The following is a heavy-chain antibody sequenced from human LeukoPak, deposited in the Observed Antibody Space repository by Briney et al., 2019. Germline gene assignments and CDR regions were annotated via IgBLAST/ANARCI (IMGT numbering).Heavy chain of an antibody. CDR2: IYHSGST. Sequence: SGTLSLTCAVSGGFISSNNWWNWLRQPPGKGLEWVGEIYHSGSTNYNPSLESRVTISVDKSKNQFSLKLSSVTAADTAVYYCARKGPYYNSLTGYYKNGLDVWGKGTTVFVSS. V-gene: IGHV4-4*02. CDR3: ARKGPYYNSLTGYYKNGLDV. J-gene: IGHJ6*04. D-gene: IGHD3-9*01. CDR1: GGFISSNNW.